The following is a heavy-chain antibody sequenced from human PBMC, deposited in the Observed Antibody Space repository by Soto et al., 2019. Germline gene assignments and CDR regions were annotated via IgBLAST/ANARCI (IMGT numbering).Heavy chain of an antibody. J-gene: IGHJ5*02. CDR2: IIPILGIA. Sequence: SVRVSCKASGGTFSSYTISWVRQAPGQGLEWMGRIIPILGIANYAQKFQGRVTITADKSTSTAYMELSSLRSEDTAVYYCARVGYCSGGSCYSGRDWFDPWGQGTLVTVSS. CDR3: ARVGYCSGGSCYSGRDWFDP. D-gene: IGHD2-15*01. V-gene: IGHV1-69*02. CDR1: GGTFSSYT.